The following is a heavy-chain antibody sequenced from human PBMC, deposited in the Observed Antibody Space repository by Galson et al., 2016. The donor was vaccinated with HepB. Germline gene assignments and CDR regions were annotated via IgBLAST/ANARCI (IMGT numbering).Heavy chain of an antibody. Sequence: SVKVPCKASGYIFTSQYIHWVRQAPGQGLEWMGVINPSGGSTNYAQKFQGRFTMTSDTSTSSVYMELSSLRSEDTAVYYCARRSRDYYHGMDVWGQGTTVTVSS. V-gene: IGHV1-46*01. CDR1: GYIFTSQY. CDR2: INPSGGST. J-gene: IGHJ6*02. CDR3: ARRSRDYYHGMDV.